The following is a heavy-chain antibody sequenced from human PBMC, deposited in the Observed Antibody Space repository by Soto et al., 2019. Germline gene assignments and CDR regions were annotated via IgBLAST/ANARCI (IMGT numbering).Heavy chain of an antibody. V-gene: IGHV4-59*01. J-gene: IGHJ4*02. CDR1: GGSIGSYY. Sequence: SETLSLTCTVSGGSIGSYYWTWIRHPPGEGLEWIGHIYYTGSTNYNPSLKSRVTISVDTPKNQFSLKLSSVTAADTAVYYCARGDYYDSSGFDFWGQGTLVTVSS. CDR2: IYYTGST. D-gene: IGHD3-22*01. CDR3: ARGDYYDSSGFDF.